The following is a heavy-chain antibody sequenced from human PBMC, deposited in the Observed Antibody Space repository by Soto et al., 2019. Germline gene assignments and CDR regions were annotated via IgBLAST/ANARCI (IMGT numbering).Heavy chain of an antibody. CDR3: AGGGVRGVITRTRDYYGMDV. D-gene: IGHD3-10*01. CDR1: GYSFTSYW. Sequence: LKISCTGSGYSFTSYWIGWVRQMPGKGLEWMGIIYPGDSDTRYSPSFQGQVTISADKSISTAYLQWSSLKASDTAMYYCAGGGVRGVITRTRDYYGMDVWGQGTTVTVSS. V-gene: IGHV5-51*01. CDR2: IYPGDSDT. J-gene: IGHJ6*02.